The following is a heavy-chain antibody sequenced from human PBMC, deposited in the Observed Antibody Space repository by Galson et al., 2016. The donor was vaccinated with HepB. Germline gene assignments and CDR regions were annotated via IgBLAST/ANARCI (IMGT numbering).Heavy chain of an antibody. CDR1: GFNFATYA. D-gene: IGHD3-22*01. Sequence: SLRLSCAASGFNFATYAMHRVRQAPGKGLEWLAVISYGGSNENYADSVKGRFSISRDNSKNMVYLQMNGLRPEDTAVYYCARDFGDEPGSSDYTSWGQGTLLIVSS. CDR2: ISYGGSNE. V-gene: IGHV3-30-3*01. CDR3: ARDFGDEPGSSDYTS. J-gene: IGHJ5*02.